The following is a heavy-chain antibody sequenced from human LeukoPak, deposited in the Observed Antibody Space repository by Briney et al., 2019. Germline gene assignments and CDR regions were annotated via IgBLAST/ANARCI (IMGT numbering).Heavy chain of an antibody. CDR3: AKGVGVYTNWFDP. D-gene: IGHD3-10*01. Sequence: GGSLRLFCAASGFSFSTYAMTWVRQAPGKGLEWVSTITGSGGSTYYADSVKGRFTISRDNSKNTLYVQMNSLRAEDTAVYYCAKGVGVYTNWFDPWGQGTLVTVSS. J-gene: IGHJ5*02. V-gene: IGHV3-23*01. CDR1: GFSFSTYA. CDR2: ITGSGGST.